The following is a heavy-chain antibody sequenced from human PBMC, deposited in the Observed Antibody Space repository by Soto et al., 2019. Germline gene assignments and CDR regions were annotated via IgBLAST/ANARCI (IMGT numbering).Heavy chain of an antibody. Sequence: PGESLKISCKGSGYSFTSYWIGWVRQMPGKGLEWMGIIYPGDSDTRYSPSFQGQVTISADKSISTAYLQWSSLKASDTAMYYCERAVHSATVTTRYYYYGMDVWGQGTTVTVSS. D-gene: IGHD4-4*01. V-gene: IGHV5-51*01. CDR3: ERAVHSATVTTRYYYYGMDV. J-gene: IGHJ6*02. CDR1: GYSFTSYW. CDR2: IYPGDSDT.